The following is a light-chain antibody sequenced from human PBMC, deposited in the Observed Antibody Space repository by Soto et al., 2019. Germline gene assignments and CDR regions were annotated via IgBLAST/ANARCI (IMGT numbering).Light chain of an antibody. CDR3: QQYGSSPSRT. V-gene: IGKV3-20*01. J-gene: IGKJ2*01. CDR2: GAS. Sequence: EIVLTQSPGTLSLSPGERATLSCRASQSVSSSYLAWYQQKPGQAPRLLIYGASSRATGIPDRLSGSGSGTDFTLTISRLEPEDFAVYYCQQYGSSPSRTFGQGTKLEIK. CDR1: QSVSSSY.